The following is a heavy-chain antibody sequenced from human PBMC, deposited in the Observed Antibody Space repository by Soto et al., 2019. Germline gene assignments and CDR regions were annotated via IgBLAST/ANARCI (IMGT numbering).Heavy chain of an antibody. J-gene: IGHJ4*02. CDR3: AKGGRTSSSWYGEGMDY. CDR2: ISYDGRYK. Sequence: QVRLVESGGGVVQPGTSLRLSCAASGFTFTSYGMHWVRQAPGKGLEWVAVISYDGRYKYYGDSLKGLFTISRDNSKNTLDLQMNSLRAEDTAVYFCAKGGRTSSSWYGEGMDYWGQGTLVTVSS. CDR1: GFTFTSYG. V-gene: IGHV3-30*18. D-gene: IGHD6-13*01.